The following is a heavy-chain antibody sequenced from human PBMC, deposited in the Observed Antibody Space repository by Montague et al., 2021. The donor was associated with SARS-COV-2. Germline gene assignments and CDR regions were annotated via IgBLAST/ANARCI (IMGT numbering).Heavy chain of an antibody. V-gene: IGHV1-46*01. CDR1: GYTFTSYY. CDR2: INPSGGST. CDR3: ARRERWLDYYGSGANYYGMDV. Sequence: SVKVSCKASGYTFTSYYMHWVRQAPGQGLEWMGIINPSGGSTSYAQKFQGRVTMTRDTSTSTVYMELSSLRSEDTAVYYCARRERWLDYYGSGANYYGMDVWGQGTTVTVSS. D-gene: IGHD3-10*01. J-gene: IGHJ6*02.